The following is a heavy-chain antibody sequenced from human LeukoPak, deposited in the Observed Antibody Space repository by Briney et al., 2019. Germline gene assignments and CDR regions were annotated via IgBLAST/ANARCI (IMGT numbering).Heavy chain of an antibody. CDR3: ARGFSAFDI. D-gene: IGHD3-3*01. Sequence: SETLSLTCTVSGYSISSGYYWGWIRQPPGKGLEWIGNVYHSGTTYYNPSLKSRVTISVDTSKNQFSLRLTSVTAADTAVYYCARGFSAFDIWGLGTMVTVSS. CDR1: GYSISSGYY. CDR2: VYHSGTT. J-gene: IGHJ3*02. V-gene: IGHV4-38-2*02.